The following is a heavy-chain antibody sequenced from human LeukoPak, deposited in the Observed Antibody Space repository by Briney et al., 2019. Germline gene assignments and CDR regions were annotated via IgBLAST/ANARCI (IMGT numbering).Heavy chain of an antibody. CDR3: AKHTRYFDWLPRGFNYYGMDV. Sequence: GGSLRLSCAASGFTFSSYAMSWVRQAPGKGLEWVSAISGSGGSTYYADSMKGRFTISRDNSKNTLYLQMNSLRAEDTAVYYCAKHTRYFDWLPRGFNYYGMDVWGQGTTVTVSS. CDR1: GFTFSSYA. CDR2: ISGSGGST. V-gene: IGHV3-23*01. J-gene: IGHJ6*02. D-gene: IGHD3-9*01.